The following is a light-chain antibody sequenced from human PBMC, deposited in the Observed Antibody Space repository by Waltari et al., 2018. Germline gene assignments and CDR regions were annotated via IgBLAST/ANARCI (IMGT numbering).Light chain of an antibody. CDR3: ASYTGAASWV. J-gene: IGLJ3*02. Sequence: QSPLTQPASVSGSPGQSITISCTGTSNDVGGYTYVSWFQQYPGKAPKLMIYEVTHRPSGVPNRFSGSKSANTASLTISGLQTEDEADYYCASYTGAASWVFGAGTKLTV. CDR1: SNDVGGYTY. V-gene: IGLV2-14*01. CDR2: EVT.